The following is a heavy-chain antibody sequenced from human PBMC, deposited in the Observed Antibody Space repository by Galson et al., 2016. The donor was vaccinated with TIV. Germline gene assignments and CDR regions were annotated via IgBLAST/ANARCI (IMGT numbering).Heavy chain of an antibody. CDR3: ARDCTSSTCRIYYYGMDV. Sequence: SETLSLTCTVSGFSIASGYFWGWIRQPPGKGLEWLGNMHQSGSSYYNPSLKSRLTISVDTSKNRFSLTLRSVTAADSAVYYCARDCTSSTCRIYYYGMDVWGQGTTVTVSS. J-gene: IGHJ6*02. V-gene: IGHV4-38-2*02. CDR1: GFSIASGYF. CDR2: MHQSGSS. D-gene: IGHD2-15*01.